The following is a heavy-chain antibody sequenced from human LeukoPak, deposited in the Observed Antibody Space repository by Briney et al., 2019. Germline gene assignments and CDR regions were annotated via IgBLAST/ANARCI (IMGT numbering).Heavy chain of an antibody. V-gene: IGHV3-23*01. Sequence: GGSLRLSCAASGFTFNSSAMCWVRQAPGKGLEWVSLIGGSGSATYYADSVKGRFTISRDNSKNTLYLQMDRLRVEDTAVYYCARKSDSLMLRGGDCWGQGTLVTVSS. J-gene: IGHJ4*02. D-gene: IGHD3-10*01. CDR3: ARKSDSLMLRGGDC. CDR1: GFTFNSSA. CDR2: IGGSGSAT.